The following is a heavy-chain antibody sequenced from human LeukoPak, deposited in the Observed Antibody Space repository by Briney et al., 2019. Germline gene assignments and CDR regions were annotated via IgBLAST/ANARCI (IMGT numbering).Heavy chain of an antibody. CDR1: GFTFSSYG. J-gene: IGHJ4*02. D-gene: IGHD1-26*01. CDR2: IYSGGTT. CDR3: AREAPSGSYFDY. V-gene: IGHV3-53*01. Sequence: GGSLRLSCAASGFTFSSYGMSWVRQAPGKGLEWVSVIYSGGTTYYADSVKGRFTISRDNSKNTLYLQMNSLRAEDTAVYYCAREAPSGSYFDYWGQGTLVTVSS.